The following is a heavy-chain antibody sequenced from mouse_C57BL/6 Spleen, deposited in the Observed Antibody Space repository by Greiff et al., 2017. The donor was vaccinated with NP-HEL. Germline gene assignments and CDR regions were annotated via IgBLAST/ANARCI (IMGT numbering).Heavy chain of an antibody. J-gene: IGHJ2*01. CDR3: ARWKSITTVVATDYFDY. CDR2: INPSSGYT. V-gene: IGHV1-7*01. Sequence: VKVVESGAELAKPGASVKLSCKASGYTFTSYWMHWVKQRPGQGLEWIGYINPSSGYTKYNQKFKDKATLTADKSSSTAYMQLSSLTYEDSAVYYCARWKSITTVVATDYFDYWGQGTTLTVSS. D-gene: IGHD1-1*01. CDR1: GYTFTSYW.